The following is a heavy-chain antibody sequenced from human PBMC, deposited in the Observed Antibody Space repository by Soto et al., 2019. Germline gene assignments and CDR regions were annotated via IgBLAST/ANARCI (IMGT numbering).Heavy chain of an antibody. V-gene: IGHV4-39*01. CDR1: GGSISSSSYY. CDR3: ARLLEAGTGYSSGWYVNWFDP. CDR2: IYYSGST. D-gene: IGHD6-19*01. J-gene: IGHJ5*02. Sequence: PSETLSLTCTVSGGSISSSSYYWGWIRQPPGKGLEWIGSIYYSGSTYYNPSLKSRVTISVDTSKNQFSLKLSSVTAADTAVYYCARLLEAGTGYSSGWYVNWFDPWGQGTLVTVSS.